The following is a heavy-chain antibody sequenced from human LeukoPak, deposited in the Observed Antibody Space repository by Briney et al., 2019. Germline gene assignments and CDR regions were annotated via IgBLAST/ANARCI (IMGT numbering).Heavy chain of an antibody. D-gene: IGHD4-17*01. CDR1: GFTFSDYY. Sequence: PGGSLRLSCAASGFTFSDYYMSWIRQAPGKGLEWVSYISSSGSTIYYADSVKGRFTISRDSAKNSLYLQMNSLRAEDTAVYYCAGESAVTPAFDYWGQGTLVTVSS. V-gene: IGHV3-11*01. CDR3: AGESAVTPAFDY. J-gene: IGHJ4*02. CDR2: ISSSGSTI.